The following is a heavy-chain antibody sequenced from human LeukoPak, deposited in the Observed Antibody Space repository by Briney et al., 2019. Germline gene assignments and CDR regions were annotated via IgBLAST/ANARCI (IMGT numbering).Heavy chain of an antibody. CDR2: ISYDGSNK. V-gene: IGHV3-30*18. D-gene: IGHD5-12*01. Sequence: GGSLRLSCAASGFTFSSYGMHWVRQAPGKGLEWVAVISYDGSNKYYADSVKGRFTISRDNSKNTLYLQMNSLRAEDTAVYYCAKGGGYDYSIFDYWGQGTLVTVSS. CDR1: GFTFSSYG. CDR3: AKGGGYDYSIFDY. J-gene: IGHJ4*02.